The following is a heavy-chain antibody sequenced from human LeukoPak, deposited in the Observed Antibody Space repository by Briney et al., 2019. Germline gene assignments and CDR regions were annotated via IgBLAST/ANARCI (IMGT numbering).Heavy chain of an antibody. D-gene: IGHD6-13*01. CDR1: GGSFSGYY. CDR3: ARAYSSSWYYWFDP. Sequence: PSETLSLTCAVYGGSFSGYYWSWIRKPPGKGLEWIGEINHSGSTNYNPSLKSRVTISVDTSKNQFSLKLSSVTAADTAVYYCARAYSSSWYYWFDPWGQGTLVTVSS. J-gene: IGHJ5*02. CDR2: INHSGST. V-gene: IGHV4-34*01.